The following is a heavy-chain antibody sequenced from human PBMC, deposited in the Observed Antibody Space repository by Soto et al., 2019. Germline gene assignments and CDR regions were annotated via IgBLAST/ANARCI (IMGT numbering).Heavy chain of an antibody. CDR2: ISYDGRSI. D-gene: IGHD4-17*01. CDR1: GFTFSGYG. CDR3: VKDRGYMTTLKVFDY. J-gene: IGHJ4*02. V-gene: IGHV3-30*18. Sequence: QTGGSLRLSCAASGFTFSGYGMNWVRQAPGKGLDWVALISYDGRSIYYADSVRGRFSISRDNSKNTLYLQMNTLGAEDTAVYYCVKDRGYMTTLKVFDYWCQGTLVTVSS.